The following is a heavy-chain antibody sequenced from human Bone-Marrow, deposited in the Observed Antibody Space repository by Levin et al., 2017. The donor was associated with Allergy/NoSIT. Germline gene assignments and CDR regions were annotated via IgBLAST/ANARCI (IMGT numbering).Heavy chain of an antibody. V-gene: IGHV3-30-3*01. D-gene: IGHD1-26*01. J-gene: IGHJ4*02. Sequence: SCAASGFIFNAYAMHWVRQAPGKGLEWVAVMSFDGNNKYYADSVKGRFTISRDNTNNTLYLHMSSLGPEDTAFYFCARGYTGSYYSNPAGWGQGTLVTVSS. CDR2: MSFDGNNK. CDR3: ARGYTGSYYSNPAG. CDR1: GFIFNAYA.